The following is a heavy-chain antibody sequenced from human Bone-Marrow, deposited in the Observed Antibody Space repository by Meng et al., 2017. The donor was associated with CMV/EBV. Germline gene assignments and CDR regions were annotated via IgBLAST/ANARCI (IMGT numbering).Heavy chain of an antibody. J-gene: IGHJ5*02. D-gene: IGHD4-23*01. CDR1: GHALTGYY. V-gene: IGHV1-2*02. CDR2: INPNTGST. CDR3: ASQSAGNSLRWFGP. Sequence: ASVKVSCKTSGHALTGYYMHWVRQAPGQGLEWMGWINPNTGSTIYAQNFQGRVTMTRDTSINTAYMELTRLTSDDTAIYYCASQSAGNSLRWFGPWGQGTLVTVSS.